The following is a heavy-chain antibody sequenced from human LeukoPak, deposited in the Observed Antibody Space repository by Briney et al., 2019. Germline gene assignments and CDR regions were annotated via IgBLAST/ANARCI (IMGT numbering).Heavy chain of an antibody. V-gene: IGHV3-9*01. CDR1: GFTFDDYA. CDR3: AKDQGYSGAFDI. D-gene: IGHD1-1*01. J-gene: IGHJ3*02. Sequence: GGSLRLSCAASGFTFDDYAMHWVRQAPGKGLEWVLGITWNSGTIGYADSVKGRFTIYRDNAKNSLYLQMNSLRVEDTALYYCAKDQGYSGAFDIWGQGTMVTVSS. CDR2: ITWNSGTI.